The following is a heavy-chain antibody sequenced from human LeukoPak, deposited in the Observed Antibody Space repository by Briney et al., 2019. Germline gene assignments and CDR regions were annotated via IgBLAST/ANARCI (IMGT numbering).Heavy chain of an antibody. Sequence: SVKVSCKASGGTFSSYAISWVRQAPGQGLEWMGGIIPIFGTANYAQKLQGRVTMTTDTSTSTAYMELRSLRSDDTAVYYCARVMKLKWGPNYPTSHPFDYWGQGTLVTVSS. CDR2: IIPIFGTA. CDR1: GGTFSSYA. J-gene: IGHJ4*02. CDR3: ARVMKLKWGPNYPTSHPFDY. D-gene: IGHD7-27*01. V-gene: IGHV1-69*05.